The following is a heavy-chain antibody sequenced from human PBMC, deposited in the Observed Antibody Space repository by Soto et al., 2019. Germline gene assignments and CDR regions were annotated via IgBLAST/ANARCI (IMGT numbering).Heavy chain of an antibody. Sequence: QVQLVQSGAEVKKPGSSVKVSCKASGGTFSSYAISWVRQAPGQGLEWMGGIIPIFGTANYAQKFQGRVTITADESTSTAYVALSSLRSADTAVYFCARHDSGDYKFDYWGQGTLVTVSS. CDR3: ARHDSGDYKFDY. CDR2: IIPIFGTA. CDR1: GGTFSSYA. D-gene: IGHD4-17*01. J-gene: IGHJ4*02. V-gene: IGHV1-69*12.